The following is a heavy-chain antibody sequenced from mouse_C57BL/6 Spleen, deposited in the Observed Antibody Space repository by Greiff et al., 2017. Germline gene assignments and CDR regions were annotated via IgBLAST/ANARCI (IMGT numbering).Heavy chain of an antibody. CDR3: LRYGFDV. Sequence: EVKLVESGAGLVKPGGSLKLSCAASGFTFSSSAMSWVRQTPEKRLEWVAYISSGGDYIYYADTVKGRFTISRDNARNTLYLQMSSWKAEDTALYYCLRYGFDVWGTGTTVTVSS. J-gene: IGHJ1*03. D-gene: IGHD1-1*01. CDR1: GFTFSSSA. V-gene: IGHV5-9-1*02. CDR2: ISSGGDYI.